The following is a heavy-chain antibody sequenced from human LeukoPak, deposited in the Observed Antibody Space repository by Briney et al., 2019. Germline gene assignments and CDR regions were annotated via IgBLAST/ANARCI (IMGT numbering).Heavy chain of an antibody. J-gene: IGHJ4*02. CDR2: IGHTGVTT. Sequence: GGSLRLSCTASGFTFSTYEMNWVRQAPGKGLEYIAYIGHTGVTTYYSDSVKGRFTVSRYNAKNSLYLEVNGLRAEDSAVYFCARDLWGGATPLEYWGQGTLVTVST. CDR1: GFTFSTYE. V-gene: IGHV3-48*03. CDR3: ARDLWGGATPLEY. D-gene: IGHD1-26*01.